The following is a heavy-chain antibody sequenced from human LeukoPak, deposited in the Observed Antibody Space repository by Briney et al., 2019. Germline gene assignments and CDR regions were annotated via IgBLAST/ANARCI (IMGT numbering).Heavy chain of an antibody. CDR1: GCTVSTSY. Sequence: GGSLRLTCAVSGCTVSTSYMSWGRQAPGKGLEWVSVIYSGGSTYYADSVKGGFTISRDNSKNTLYLQMNSLRAEDTALYYCARGSHYDSSGFTLFVLWGHGTLVTVSS. D-gene: IGHD3-22*01. V-gene: IGHV3-66*01. CDR2: IYSGGST. CDR3: ARGSHYDSSGFTLFVL. J-gene: IGHJ2*01.